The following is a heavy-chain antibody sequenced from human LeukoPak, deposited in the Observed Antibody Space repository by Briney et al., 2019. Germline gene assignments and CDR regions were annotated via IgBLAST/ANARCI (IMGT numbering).Heavy chain of an antibody. J-gene: IGHJ6*04. D-gene: IGHD2-15*01. CDR1: GFTFSIYS. V-gene: IGHV3-30*03. CDR3: ERRRGGKTGRYYYGMDV. CDR2: ISYEENNK. Sequence: GGSLRLSCAVSGFTFSIYSMNWVRQAPGKALEWVALISYEENNKYYADSVKGRFTISRDDSKNTLHLQMNSLRTEDTAVYYCERRRGGKTGRYYYGMDVWGKGTTVTVSS.